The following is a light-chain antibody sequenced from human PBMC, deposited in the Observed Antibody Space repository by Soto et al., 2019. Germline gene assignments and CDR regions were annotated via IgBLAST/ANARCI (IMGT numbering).Light chain of an antibody. CDR2: SNN. CDR3: AAWDDSLNGVL. V-gene: IGLV1-44*01. J-gene: IGLJ3*02. CDR1: RSNIGSNT. Sequence: QLVLTQPPSASGTPGQRVSISCSGSRSNIGSNTVNWYQHLPGTAPRLLIYSNNQRPSGVPDRFSASKSGASASLAIIGLQSEDEADYYCAAWDDSLNGVLFGGGTKLTVL.